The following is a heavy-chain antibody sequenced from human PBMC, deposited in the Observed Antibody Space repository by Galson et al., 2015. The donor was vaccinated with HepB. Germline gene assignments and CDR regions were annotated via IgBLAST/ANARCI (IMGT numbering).Heavy chain of an antibody. J-gene: IGHJ4*02. D-gene: IGHD2-15*01. CDR1: GFTFSNAW. Sequence: SLRLSCAASGFTFSNAWMSWVRQAPGKGLEWVGRIKSKTDGGTTDYAAPVKGRFTISRDDSKNTLYLQMNSLKTEDTAVYYCTTASDIVVVVAAGGGYWGQGTLVTVSS. V-gene: IGHV3-15*01. CDR3: TTASDIVVVVAAGGGY. CDR2: IKSKTDGGTT.